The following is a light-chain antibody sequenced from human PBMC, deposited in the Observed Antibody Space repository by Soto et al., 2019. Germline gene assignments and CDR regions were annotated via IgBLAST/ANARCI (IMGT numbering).Light chain of an antibody. Sequence: DIQLTQSPSFLSASVGDRVIITCRASQGISSYLAWYQQKPGKAPNLLIYAAYTLQSGVPSRFSGSGSETEFTLTISSLQPEDFATYYCQQLNSYPLTFGGGTKVEIK. CDR1: QGISSY. V-gene: IGKV1-9*01. CDR2: AAY. CDR3: QQLNSYPLT. J-gene: IGKJ4*01.